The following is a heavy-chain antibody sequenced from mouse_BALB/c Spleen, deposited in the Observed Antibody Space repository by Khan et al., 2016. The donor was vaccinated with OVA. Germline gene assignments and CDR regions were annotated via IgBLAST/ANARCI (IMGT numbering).Heavy chain of an antibody. D-gene: IGHD4-1*01. CDR3: NAWRLGRDYAMDY. CDR2: IDPENVDT. Sequence: VRLQQSGAELVRSGASVKLSCTASGFNIKDYYIHWVKQRPEQSLEWIGWIDPENVDTEYAPKFQGKATMTADTSSKTAYLQLNSLTSEDTAVSYSNAWRLGRDYAMDYWGQGTSVTVSS. J-gene: IGHJ4*01. V-gene: IGHV14-4*02. CDR1: GFNIKDYY.